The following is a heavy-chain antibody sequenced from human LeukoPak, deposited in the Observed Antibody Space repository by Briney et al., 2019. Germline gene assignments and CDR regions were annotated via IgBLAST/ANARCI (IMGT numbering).Heavy chain of an antibody. CDR2: ISGSGGST. J-gene: IGHJ4*02. Sequence: GGSLRLSCAASGFTLSSYAMSWVRQAPGKGLEWVSAISGSGGSTYYADSLKGRFTISRDNSKNTLSLQMNSLRAEDTAVYYCAKDKSVVVVPAPLGLGGQGPLVTVSS. V-gene: IGHV3-23*01. CDR1: GFTLSSYA. CDR3: AKDKSVVVVPAPLGL. D-gene: IGHD2-2*01.